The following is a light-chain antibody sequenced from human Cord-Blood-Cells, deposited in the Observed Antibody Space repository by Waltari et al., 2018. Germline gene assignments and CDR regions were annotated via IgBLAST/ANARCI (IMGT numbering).Light chain of an antibody. J-gene: IGKJ1*01. CDR1: QSISSW. CDR2: KAS. V-gene: IGKV1-5*03. Sequence: DLQMTQSPSKLSASVGDKVCLTCRASQSISSWLAWYQQKPGKDPKLLIYKASSLESGVPPRFSGSGSGTEFTLTISSLQPDDLATYYCQQYNSYSRTFGQGTKVEIK. CDR3: QQYNSYSRT.